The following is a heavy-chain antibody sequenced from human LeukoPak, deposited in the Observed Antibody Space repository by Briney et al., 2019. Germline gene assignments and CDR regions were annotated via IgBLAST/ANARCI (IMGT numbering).Heavy chain of an antibody. CDR2: ITRDGSNT. CDR1: GFTFSEHS. J-gene: IGHJ5*02. D-gene: IGHD2-15*01. CDR3: AKGGYAFCFDP. Sequence: PGGSLRLSCEASGFTFSEHSMSWVRQAPGKRLGWVSTITRDGSNTYYTASVEGRFTISRDNSKNTLYLEMNTLRAEDTAVYYCAKGGYAFCFDPWGQGTQVTVSS. V-gene: IGHV3-23*01.